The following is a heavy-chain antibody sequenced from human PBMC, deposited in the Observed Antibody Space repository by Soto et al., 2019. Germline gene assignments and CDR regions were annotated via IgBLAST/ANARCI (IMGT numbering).Heavy chain of an antibody. CDR1: GFTFSSYA. V-gene: IGHV3-30-3*01. CDR3: AGEQSGEIMTMTDAFDI. CDR2: ISYDGSNK. D-gene: IGHD3-16*01. J-gene: IGHJ3*02. Sequence: GGSLRLSCAASGFTFSSYAMHWVRQAPGKGLEWVAVISYDGSNKYYADSVKGRFTISRDNSKNTLYLQMNSLRSEDTALYYCAGEQSGEIMTMTDAFDIWGQGTMVTVSS.